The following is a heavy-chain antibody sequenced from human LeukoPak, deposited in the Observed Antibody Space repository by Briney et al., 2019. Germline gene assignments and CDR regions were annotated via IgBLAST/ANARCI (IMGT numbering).Heavy chain of an antibody. CDR1: GFTFSSYW. CDR3: ARDGVEWELPDGAFDI. V-gene: IGHV3-7*01. D-gene: IGHD1-26*01. J-gene: IGHJ3*02. CDR2: IKQDGSEK. Sequence: GGSLRLSCAASGFTFSSYWMSWVRQAPGKGLEWVANIKQDGSEKYYVDSVKGRFTISRDNAKNSLYLQMNSLRAEDTAVYYCARDGVEWELPDGAFDIWGQGTMVTVSS.